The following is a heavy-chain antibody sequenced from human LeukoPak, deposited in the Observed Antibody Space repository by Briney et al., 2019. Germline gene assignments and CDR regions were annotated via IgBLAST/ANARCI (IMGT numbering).Heavy chain of an antibody. J-gene: IGHJ3*02. CDR3: ARPGWLQLRAFDI. CDR2: IIPILGIA. V-gene: IGHV1-69*04. D-gene: IGHD5-24*01. Sequence: SVKVSCKASGGTFSSYAISWVRQAPGQGLEWMGRIIPILGIANYAQKFQGRVTITADKSTSTAYMELSSLRSEDTAVYYCARPGWLQLRAFDIWGQGTMVTVSS. CDR1: GGTFSSYA.